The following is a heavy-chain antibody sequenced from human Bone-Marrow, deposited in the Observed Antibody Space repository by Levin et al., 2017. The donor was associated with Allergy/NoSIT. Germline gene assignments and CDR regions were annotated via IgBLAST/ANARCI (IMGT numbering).Heavy chain of an antibody. V-gene: IGHV3-48*02. CDR3: ARSTGTTPKYYFDY. D-gene: IGHD1-1*01. CDR1: GFTFSSYS. CDR2: ISSSSRTI. Sequence: PGGSLRLSCAASGFTFSSYSMNWVRQAPGKGLEWVSYISSSSRTIYYADSVKGRFTFSRDNAENSVYLQMNSLRDEDTAVYYCARSTGTTPKYYFDYWGQGTLVTVSS. J-gene: IGHJ4*02.